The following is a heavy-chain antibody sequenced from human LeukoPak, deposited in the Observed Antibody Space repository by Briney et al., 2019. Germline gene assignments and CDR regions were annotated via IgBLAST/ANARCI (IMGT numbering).Heavy chain of an antibody. V-gene: IGHV3-21*01. CDR2: INSYSTNI. CDR1: GFTFSFYS. Sequence: GGSLRLSCAASGFTFSFYSMNWVRQAPEKGLEWVSSINSYSTNIYYADSVKGQFTISRDNAKNSLYLQMNSLRAEDTALYYCARGPYTDYWGQGTLVTVSS. J-gene: IGHJ4*02. D-gene: IGHD2-2*02. CDR3: ARGPYTDY.